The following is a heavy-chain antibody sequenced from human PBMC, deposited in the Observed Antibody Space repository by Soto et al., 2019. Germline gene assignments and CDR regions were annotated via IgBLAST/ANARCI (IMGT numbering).Heavy chain of an antibody. CDR2: SIPNLGTT. CDR3: ARVSPDGWVEPGVVRGYLDT. D-gene: IGHD3-3*01. V-gene: IGHV1-69*01. CDR1: ADSFSSYG. J-gene: IGHJ4*02. Sequence: QVQLVQSGAEVKEPGSAVKVSCKAPADSFSSYGISWVRQAPGQGLQWMGGSIPNLGTTNYAEKFQGRVTITADESTNTAYMELSSLRSEDTALYYCARVSPDGWVEPGVVRGYLDTWGRGTLVTVSS.